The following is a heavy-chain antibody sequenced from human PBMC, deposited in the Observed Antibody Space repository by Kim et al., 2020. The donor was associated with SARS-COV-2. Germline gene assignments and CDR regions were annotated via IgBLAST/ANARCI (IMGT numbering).Heavy chain of an antibody. V-gene: IGHV3-49*03. CDR1: GFTFGSYA. CDR3: TREGYDYVWGCYREVVDY. Sequence: GGSLRLSCTASGFTFGSYAMSWFRQAPGKGLEWVGIIRSNAYGGTTEYAASVKGRFTISRDDSKSIAYLQMNSLKTEDTAVYYCTREGYDYVWGCYREVVDYWGQGTLVTVSS. CDR2: IRSNAYGGTT. D-gene: IGHD3-16*02. J-gene: IGHJ4*02.